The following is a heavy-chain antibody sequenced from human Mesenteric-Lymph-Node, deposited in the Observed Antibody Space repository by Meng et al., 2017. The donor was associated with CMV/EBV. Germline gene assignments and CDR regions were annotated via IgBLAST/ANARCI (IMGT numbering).Heavy chain of an antibody. Sequence: ASVKVSCKASGGTFTSYDINWVRQATGQGLEWMGWMNPNSGNTGYAQKFQGRVTITRNTSISTAYMELSSLRSEDTAVYYCARVWRVCSSTSCSLGRALRYWGQGTLVTVSS. CDR3: ARVWRVCSSTSCSLGRALRY. J-gene: IGHJ4*02. CDR2: MNPNSGNT. V-gene: IGHV1-8*03. D-gene: IGHD2-2*01. CDR1: GGTFTSYD.